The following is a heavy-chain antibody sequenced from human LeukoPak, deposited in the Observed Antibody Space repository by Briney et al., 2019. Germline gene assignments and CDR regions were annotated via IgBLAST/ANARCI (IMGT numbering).Heavy chain of an antibody. V-gene: IGHV1-24*01. CDR2: FDPEDGET. J-gene: IGHJ6*02. CDR3: AKSLAVAGYYYGMDV. Sequence: GASVKVSCKVSGYTLTELSMHWVRQAPGKGLEWTGGFDPEDGETIYAQKSQGRVTMTEDTSTDTAYMELSSLRSEDTAVYYCAKSLAVAGYYYGMDVWGQGTTVTVSS. CDR1: GYTLTELS. D-gene: IGHD6-19*01.